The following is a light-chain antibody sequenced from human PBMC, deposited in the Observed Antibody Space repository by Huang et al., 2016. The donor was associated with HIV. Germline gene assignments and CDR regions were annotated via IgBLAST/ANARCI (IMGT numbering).Light chain of an antibody. Sequence: EIVLTQSPGTLSLSPGESATLSCRASHNITSSSLAWFQQRPGQTPRLLIYGASTRATGNPDRFSGSGSGTDFTLTIDNLPPGDFAIYFCHQYGTSPYTFGQGTQLEI. J-gene: IGKJ2*01. V-gene: IGKV3-20*01. CDR3: HQYGTSPYT. CDR1: HNITSSS. CDR2: GAS.